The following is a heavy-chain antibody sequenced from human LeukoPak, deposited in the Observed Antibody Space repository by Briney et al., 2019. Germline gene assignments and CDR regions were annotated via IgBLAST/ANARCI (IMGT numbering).Heavy chain of an antibody. CDR1: GFTIRNYA. V-gene: IGHV3-30-3*01. CDR2: ISYDGNNN. CDR3: ARDFGTGTGYYYYYGMDV. J-gene: IGHJ6*02. Sequence: QPGRSLRLSCAASGFTIRNYAMHWVRQAPGKGLEWVAVISYDGNNNYFADSVKGRFTISRDNSKNTLYLQMNSLRAEDTAVYYCARDFGTGTGYYYYYGMDVWGQGTTVTVSS. D-gene: IGHD1-1*01.